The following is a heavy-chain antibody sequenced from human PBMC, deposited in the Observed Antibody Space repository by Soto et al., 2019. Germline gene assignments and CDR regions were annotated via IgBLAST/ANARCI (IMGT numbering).Heavy chain of an antibody. Sequence: SETLSLTCTVSGGSISSSSYYWGWIRQPPGKGLEWIGSIYYSGSTYYNPSLKSRVTISVDTSKNQFSLKLSSVTAADTAVYYCARLWNWRGWSLTVWYCGQGTLVIVSS. CDR2: IYYSGST. D-gene: IGHD6-19*01. V-gene: IGHV4-39*01. CDR3: ARLWNWRGWSLTVWY. J-gene: IGHJ4*02. CDR1: GGSISSSSYY.